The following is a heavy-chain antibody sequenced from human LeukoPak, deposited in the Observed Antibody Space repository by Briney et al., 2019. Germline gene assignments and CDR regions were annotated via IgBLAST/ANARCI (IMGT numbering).Heavy chain of an antibody. CDR2: MNPNSGNT. V-gene: IGHV1-8*02. CDR1: GYTFTSYA. CDR3: ARAETTVTTWGIDY. J-gene: IGHJ4*02. D-gene: IGHD4-17*01. Sequence: ASVKVSCKASGYTFTSYAMNWVRQAPGQGLEWMGWMNPNSGNTGYAQKFQGRVTMTRNTSISTAYMELSSLRSEDTAVYYCARAETTVTTWGIDYWGQGTLVTVSS.